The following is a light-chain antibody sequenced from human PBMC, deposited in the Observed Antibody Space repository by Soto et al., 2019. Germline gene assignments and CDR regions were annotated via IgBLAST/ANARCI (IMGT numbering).Light chain of an antibody. V-gene: IGLV1-44*01. CDR3: AAWDDSLNGPV. Sequence: QSVLTQPPSASGTPGQRVTISCSGSSSNIGSNTVNWYQQLPGTAPKLLIYSNNKRPSGVPDRFSGSKSGTSASLAISGLQSEDEADYYFAAWDDSLNGPVFGGGPQLTVL. J-gene: IGLJ2*01. CDR1: SSNIGSNT. CDR2: SNN.